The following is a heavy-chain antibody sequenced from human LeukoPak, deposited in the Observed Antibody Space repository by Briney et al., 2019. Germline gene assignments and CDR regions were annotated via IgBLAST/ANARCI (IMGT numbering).Heavy chain of an antibody. CDR2: INSDGSST. J-gene: IGHJ3*02. CDR3: ARMQLDHDAFDI. CDR1: GFTFSSYW. D-gene: IGHD1-1*01. Sequence: QPGGSLRLSCAASGFTFSSYWMHWVRQAPGKGLVWVSRINSDGSSTSYADSVTGRFTISRDNAKNTLYLQMNSLRAEDTAVYYCARMQLDHDAFDIWGQGTMVTVSS. V-gene: IGHV3-74*01.